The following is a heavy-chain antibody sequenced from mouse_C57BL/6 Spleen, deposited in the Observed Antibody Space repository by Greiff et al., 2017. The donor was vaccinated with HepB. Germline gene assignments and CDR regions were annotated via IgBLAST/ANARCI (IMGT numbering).Heavy chain of an antibody. V-gene: IGHV1-26*01. J-gene: IGHJ2*01. D-gene: IGHD1-1*01. Sequence: EVQLQQSGPELVKPGASVKISCKASGYTFTDYYMNWVKQSHGKSLEWIGDINPNNGGTSYNQKFKGKATLTVDKSSSTAYMGLRSLTSEDSAVYYCARPSYYGSSPYFDYWGQGTTLTVSS. CDR1: GYTFTDYY. CDR2: INPNNGGT. CDR3: ARPSYYGSSPYFDY.